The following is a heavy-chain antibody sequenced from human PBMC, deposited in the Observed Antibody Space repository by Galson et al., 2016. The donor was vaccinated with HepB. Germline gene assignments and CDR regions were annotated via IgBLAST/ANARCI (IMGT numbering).Heavy chain of an antibody. CDR2: ITRSGGDT. CDR1: GFTFNTFS. J-gene: IGHJ2*01. CDR3: AKDHHDYGDSCYFDL. Sequence: SLRLSCAASGFTFNTFSMNWVRQAPGKGLEWVSSITRSGGDTYYADSVKGRFTISRDNSKNTLYLQMNSLRPEDPALYYWAKDHHDYGDSCYFDLWGRGTLVTVSS. V-gene: IGHV3-23*01. D-gene: IGHD4-17*01.